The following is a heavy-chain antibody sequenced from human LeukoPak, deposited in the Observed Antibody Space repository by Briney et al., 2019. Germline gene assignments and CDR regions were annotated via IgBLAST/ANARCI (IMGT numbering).Heavy chain of an antibody. V-gene: IGHV3-48*03. CDR1: GFAFSAYE. CDR3: AREIPVAGKVTDY. CDR2: ISTGGATV. J-gene: IGHJ4*02. Sequence: GGSLRLSCSASGFAFSAYEMKWVRQAPGKGLEWISFISTGGATVYYADSVQGRFTISRDNAKNSLYLQMNSLRAEDTALYYCAREIPVAGKVTDYWGQGTLVTVSS. D-gene: IGHD6-19*01.